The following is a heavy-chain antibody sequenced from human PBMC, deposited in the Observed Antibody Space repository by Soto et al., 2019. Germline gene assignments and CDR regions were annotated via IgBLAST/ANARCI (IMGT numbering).Heavy chain of an antibody. D-gene: IGHD2-15*01. CDR3: AIADHVVVVVAASYFDY. CDR1: GYTFTSYG. Sequence: GASVKVSCKASGYTFTSYGISWVRQAPGQGLEWMGWISAYNGNTNYAQKLQGRVTMTTDTSTSTAYMELRSLRSDDTAVYYCAIADHVVVVVAASYFDYWGQGTLVTVSS. J-gene: IGHJ4*02. V-gene: IGHV1-18*01. CDR2: ISAYNGNT.